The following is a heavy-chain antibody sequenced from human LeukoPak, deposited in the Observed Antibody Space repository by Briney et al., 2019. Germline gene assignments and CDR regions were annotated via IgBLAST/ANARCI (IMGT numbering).Heavy chain of an antibody. D-gene: IGHD6-13*01. CDR2: IYPGDSDT. V-gene: IGHV5-51*01. CDR3: ARLQLLSAAGTFDY. J-gene: IGHJ4*02. Sequence: GESLKISCKGSGYSFTSYWIGWVRQMPGKGLEWMGIIYPGDSDTRYSPSFQGQVTFSADTSIDTAYVQWSSLEASDTAIYYCARLQLLSAAGTFDYWGQEALVTVSS. CDR1: GYSFTSYW.